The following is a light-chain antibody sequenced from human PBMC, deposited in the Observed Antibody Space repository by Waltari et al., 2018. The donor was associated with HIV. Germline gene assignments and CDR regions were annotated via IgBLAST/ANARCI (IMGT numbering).Light chain of an antibody. J-gene: IGKJ4*01. V-gene: IGKV1-5*01. CDR1: QNTGRW. CDR3: QQNNGL. CDR2: EAS. Sequence: DTQMTQSPSTLSASIGDRVTITCRSRQNTGRWLAWYQQKPGKAPNLLMYEASILETGVPSRFSGSGFGTEFTLTISGLQPDVFATYYCQQNNGLFGPGTKVE.